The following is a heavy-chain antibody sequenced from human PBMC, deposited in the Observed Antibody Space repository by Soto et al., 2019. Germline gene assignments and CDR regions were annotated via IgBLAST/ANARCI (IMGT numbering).Heavy chain of an antibody. D-gene: IGHD3-10*01. Sequence: QEQLVQSGAEVKKPGASVKVSCKDSGGLFSSFAISWVRQAPGQGLECMGGIIPVFGTTNYAQKVQGRVTITAETTTYTAFMELSSLTSADTAMYYGAGGGGSSVWFNESWGQGTQVPVSS. CDR1: GGLFSSFA. V-gene: IGHV1-69*06. CDR3: AGGGGSSVWFNES. J-gene: IGHJ4*02. CDR2: IIPVFGTT.